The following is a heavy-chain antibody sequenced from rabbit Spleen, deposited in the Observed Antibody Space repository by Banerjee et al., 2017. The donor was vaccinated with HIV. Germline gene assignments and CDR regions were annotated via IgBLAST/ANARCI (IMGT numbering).Heavy chain of an antibody. CDR1: GFSFSSGYD. Sequence: QSLEESGGDLVKPGASLTLTCTASGFSFSSGYDACWVRQPPGKGLEWIACIDTGSSGFTYFATWAKGRFTCSKTSSTTVTLQMTRLTAADTATYFCARDAATSFSSYGMDLWGPGTLVTVS. CDR3: ARDAATSFSSYGMDL. V-gene: IGHV1S40*01. J-gene: IGHJ6*01. CDR2: IDTGSSGFT. D-gene: IGHD8-1*01.